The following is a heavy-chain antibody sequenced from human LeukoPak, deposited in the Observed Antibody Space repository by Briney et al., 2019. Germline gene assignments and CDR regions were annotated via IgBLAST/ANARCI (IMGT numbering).Heavy chain of an antibody. CDR1: GFTFSTYW. Sequence: PGGSLRLSCAASGFTFSTYWMTWVRQTPGKGLEWVANIHEDGSEKYYVDSVKGRFTISRDNAKNSLYLQMNSLRAEDTAVYYCARNPDLGSDSTGYRAVDIWGRGIMVSVSS. V-gene: IGHV3-7*01. CDR2: IHEDGSEK. CDR3: ARNPDLGSDSTGYRAVDI. D-gene: IGHD3-22*01. J-gene: IGHJ3*02.